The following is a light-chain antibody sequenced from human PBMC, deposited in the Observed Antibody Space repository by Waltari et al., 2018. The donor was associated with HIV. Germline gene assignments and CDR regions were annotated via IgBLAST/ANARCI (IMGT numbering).Light chain of an antibody. CDR2: HSD. V-gene: IGLV1-47*01. CDR1: SPNLGSHF. Sequence: QSVLTQPPSTSATPGQSVTIPCSGASPNLGSHFVSWSQQLPGGTPKLLLDHSDRRPSGVPDRFSGSESGTSASLAISGLRSEDEADYYCAVWDNYVNAWVFGGGTRVTVL. CDR3: AVWDNYVNAWV. J-gene: IGLJ3*02.